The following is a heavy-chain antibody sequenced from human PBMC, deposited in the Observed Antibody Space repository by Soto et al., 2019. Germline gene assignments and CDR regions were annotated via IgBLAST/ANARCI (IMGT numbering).Heavy chain of an antibody. Sequence: SETLSLTCAVSGGSISRGDYLWSWIRQSPGKGLEWIAYMYHSGSAYYNPSLRGRVTISVDTSKNQLSLNLTSVTAADTAVYYCARVGGTPYNWFDPWGPGILVTVSS. CDR1: GGSISRGDYL. V-gene: IGHV4-30-2*06. CDR3: ARVGGTPYNWFDP. J-gene: IGHJ5*02. CDR2: MYHSGSA. D-gene: IGHD1-1*01.